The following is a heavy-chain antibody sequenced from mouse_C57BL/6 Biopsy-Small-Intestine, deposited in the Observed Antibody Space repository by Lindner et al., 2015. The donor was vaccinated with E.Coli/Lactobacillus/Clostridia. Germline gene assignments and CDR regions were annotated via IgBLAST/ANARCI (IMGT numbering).Heavy chain of an antibody. CDR1: GYSFTGYY. CDR2: IYPFNGVS. V-gene: IGHV1-31*01. Sequence: VQLQESGPELVKPGASVKISCKASGYSFTGYYMHWVKQSHGNILDWIGYIYPFNGVSSYNQRFKDKATLTVDKSFSTAYMELRSLTSEDSAVYFCATWDYGSSYRYFDVWGTGTTVTVSS. J-gene: IGHJ1*03. D-gene: IGHD1-1*01. CDR3: ATWDYGSSYRYFDV.